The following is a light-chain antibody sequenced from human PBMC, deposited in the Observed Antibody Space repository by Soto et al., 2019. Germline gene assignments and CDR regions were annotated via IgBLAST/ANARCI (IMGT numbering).Light chain of an antibody. CDR1: QSISSY. Sequence: DIQMTQSPSSRSASVGDRVTITCRASQSISSYLNWYRHKPGKAPTLLIYAASTLQSGVPSRFSGSGSGTDFTLTISNLQPEDFATYYCQQSYSTLPITFGQGTRLEIK. CDR2: AAS. J-gene: IGKJ5*01. V-gene: IGKV1-39*01. CDR3: QQSYSTLPIT.